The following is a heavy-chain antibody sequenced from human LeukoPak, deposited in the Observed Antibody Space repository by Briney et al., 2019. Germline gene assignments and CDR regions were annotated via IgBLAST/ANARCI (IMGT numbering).Heavy chain of an antibody. D-gene: IGHD6-13*01. J-gene: IGHJ6*02. CDR1: GFTFDDYA. Sequence: GGSLRLSCAASGFTFDDYAMHWVRQAPGKGLEWVSGISWNSGSIGYADSVEGRFTISRDNAKNSLYLQMNSLRAEDTALYYCAKDTMAAGTSVSTGAYYGMDVWGQGTTVTVSS. V-gene: IGHV3-9*01. CDR3: AKDTMAAGTSVSTGAYYGMDV. CDR2: ISWNSGSI.